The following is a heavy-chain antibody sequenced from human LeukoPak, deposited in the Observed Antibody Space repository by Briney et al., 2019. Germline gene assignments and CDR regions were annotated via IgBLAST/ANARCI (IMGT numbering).Heavy chain of an antibody. CDR2: IYYSGST. J-gene: IGHJ4*02. Sequence: SETLSLTCTVSGGPISSSSYYWGWIRQPPGKGLEWIGSIYYSGSTYYNPSLKSRVTISVDTSKNQFSLKLSSVTAADTAVYYCARHPLYDYVWGSYGYYFDYWGQGTLVTVSS. D-gene: IGHD3-16*01. V-gene: IGHV4-39*01. CDR3: ARHPLYDYVWGSYGYYFDY. CDR1: GGPISSSSYY.